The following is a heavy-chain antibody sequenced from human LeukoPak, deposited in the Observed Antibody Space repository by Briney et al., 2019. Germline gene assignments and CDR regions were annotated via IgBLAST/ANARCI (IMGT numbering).Heavy chain of an antibody. V-gene: IGHV7-4-1*02. Sequence: ASVKVSCKASGYTFTSYYMHWVRQAPGQGLEWMGWINTNTGNPTYAQGFTGRFVFSLDTSVSTAYLQISSLKAEDTAVYYCARRGYSYGYYWFDPWGQGTLVTVSS. J-gene: IGHJ5*02. CDR1: GYTFTSYY. CDR3: ARRGYSYGYYWFDP. CDR2: INTNTGNP. D-gene: IGHD5-18*01.